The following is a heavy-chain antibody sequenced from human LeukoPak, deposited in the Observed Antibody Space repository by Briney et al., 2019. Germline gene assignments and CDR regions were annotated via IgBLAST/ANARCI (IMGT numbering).Heavy chain of an antibody. D-gene: IGHD3-10*01. CDR3: ARDGLPHYYGSGSYNNWFDP. J-gene: IGHJ5*02. V-gene: IGHV1-18*04. Sequence: ASVKVSCKASGYTFTGYYMHWVRQAPGQGLEWMGWISAYNGNTNYAQKLQGRVTMTTDTSTSTAYMELRSLRSDDTAVYYCARDGLPHYYGSGSYNNWFDPWGQGTLVTVSS. CDR2: ISAYNGNT. CDR1: GYTFTGYY.